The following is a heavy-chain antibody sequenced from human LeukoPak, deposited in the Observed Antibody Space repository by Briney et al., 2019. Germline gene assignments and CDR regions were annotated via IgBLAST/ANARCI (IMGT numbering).Heavy chain of an antibody. V-gene: IGHV4-59*01. CDR3: ARERGSGRPDY. CDR2: IYYSGST. Sequence: PSETLSLTCTVSGGSISSYYWSWIRQPPGKGLEWIGYIYYSGSTNYNLSLKSRVTISVDTSKNQFSLKLSSVTAADTAVYYCARERGSGRPDYWGQGTLVTVSS. J-gene: IGHJ4*02. CDR1: GGSISSYY. D-gene: IGHD3-10*01.